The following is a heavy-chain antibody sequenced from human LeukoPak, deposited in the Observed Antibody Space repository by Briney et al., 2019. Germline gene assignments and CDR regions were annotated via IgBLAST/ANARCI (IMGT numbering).Heavy chain of an antibody. CDR1: GYTFTEYY. V-gene: IGHV1-2*02. Sequence: GASVKVSCKASGYTFTEYYMHWVRQAPGQGLEWMGWINPNSGGANYAENFQGRVTMTRDKSISTAYMELSSLRYDDTDLYYCARGQSLNDYWGQGNLVTVFS. J-gene: IGHJ4*02. CDR3: ARGQSLNDY. CDR2: INPNSGGA.